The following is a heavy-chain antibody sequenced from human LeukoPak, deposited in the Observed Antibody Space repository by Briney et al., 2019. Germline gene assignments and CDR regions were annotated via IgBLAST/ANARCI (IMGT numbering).Heavy chain of an antibody. Sequence: PSETLSLTHTVSGASISSSSYYSGWIRQPPGKGLEWIGSIYYSRSNHYNPTLKSRVTKSVDTSTNQFSLKLSSVTAADTAVYYCARHVYYGDCYFDYWGQGTLVTVSS. V-gene: IGHV4-39*01. J-gene: IGHJ4*02. D-gene: IGHD4-17*01. CDR2: IYYSRSN. CDR1: GASISSSSYY. CDR3: ARHVYYGDCYFDY.